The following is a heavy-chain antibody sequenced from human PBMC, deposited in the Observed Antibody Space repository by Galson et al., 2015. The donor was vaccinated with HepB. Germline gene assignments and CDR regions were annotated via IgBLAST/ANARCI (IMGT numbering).Heavy chain of an antibody. CDR3: ARGQIEGYGMDV. Sequence: TLSLTCTVSGGSISSGGYYWSWIRQHPGKGLEWIGYIYYSGSTYYNPSLKSRVTISVDTSKNQFSLKLSSVTAADTAVYYCARGQIEGYGMDVWGQGTTVTVSS. CDR1: GGSISSGGYY. CDR2: IYYSGST. V-gene: IGHV4-31*03. D-gene: IGHD2/OR15-2a*01. J-gene: IGHJ6*02.